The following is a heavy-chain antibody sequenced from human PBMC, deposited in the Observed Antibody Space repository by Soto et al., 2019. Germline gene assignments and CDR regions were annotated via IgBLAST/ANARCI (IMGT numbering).Heavy chain of an antibody. J-gene: IGHJ3*01. CDR3: ETENRGKPGGHAFEL. Sequence: QVPLVQSGAGVKKPGSSVRVSCHCSGGTFSTYAISWVRQAPGQGLEWMGGIVPMFGTTTYAQNFQGRVPITSAISTPKAFIEMSGLRYEDTAVYYCETENRGKPGGHAFELLGQGTMVTVSS. CDR2: IVPMFGTT. V-gene: IGHV1-69*06. CDR1: GGTFSTYA. D-gene: IGHD2-15*01.